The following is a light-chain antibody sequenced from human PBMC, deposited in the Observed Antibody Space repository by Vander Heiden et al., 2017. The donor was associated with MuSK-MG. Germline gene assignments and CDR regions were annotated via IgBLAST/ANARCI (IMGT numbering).Light chain of an antibody. J-gene: IGKJ4*01. V-gene: IGKV3-15*01. CDR2: GAS. Sequence: EVVMTQSPATLSVSPGESATLSCRASQSVSSNLAWYQQKPGQASRLLIYGASTRDTGIPARFSGSGYGKEFTLTISSRQSEDFAVYYCQQDKNWPPITFGRGTKVEIK. CDR3: QQDKNWPPIT. CDR1: QSVSSN.